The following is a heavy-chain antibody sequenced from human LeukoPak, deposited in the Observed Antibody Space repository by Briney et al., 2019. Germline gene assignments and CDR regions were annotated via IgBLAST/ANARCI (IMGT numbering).Heavy chain of an antibody. Sequence: ASVKVSCKASGYTFTSYDINWVRQVAGQGLEWVGWMNPNSRNTGYAQKFQGRVTMTMNTAISTAYMELSSLRSDDTAVYYCARVYSDSSGYYVQGFDYWGQGTLVTVSS. CDR2: MNPNSRNT. CDR3: ARVYSDSSGYYVQGFDY. D-gene: IGHD3-22*01. J-gene: IGHJ4*02. CDR1: GYTFTSYD. V-gene: IGHV1-8*01.